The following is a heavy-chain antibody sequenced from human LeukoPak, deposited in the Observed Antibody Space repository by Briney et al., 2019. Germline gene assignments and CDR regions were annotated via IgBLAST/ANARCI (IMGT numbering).Heavy chain of an antibody. V-gene: IGHV3-30*03. Sequence: GGSLRLSCAASRFPFSNYGMHWVRQAPGKGLEWVAVISYDGSNKYYADSVKGRFTISRDNSKNTLYLQMNSLRAEDTAVYYCARGKTGGEPLDYWGQGTLVTVSS. D-gene: IGHD3-16*01. CDR2: ISYDGSNK. CDR3: ARGKTGGEPLDY. CDR1: RFPFSNYG. J-gene: IGHJ4*02.